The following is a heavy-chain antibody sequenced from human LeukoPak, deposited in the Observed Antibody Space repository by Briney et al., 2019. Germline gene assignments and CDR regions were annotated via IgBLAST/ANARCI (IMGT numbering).Heavy chain of an antibody. CDR2: ISGSGSST. V-gene: IGHV3-23*01. D-gene: IGHD3-10*01. J-gene: IGHJ4*02. Sequence: GGSLRLSCAASGFTFSSYAMSWVRQAPGKGLEWVSTISGSGSSTYYADSAKGRFTISRDNSKNALSLQMNTLRAEDTALYYCAKGTSMVRVTQVDDWGQGILVTVSS. CDR3: AKGTSMVRVTQVDD. CDR1: GFTFSSYA.